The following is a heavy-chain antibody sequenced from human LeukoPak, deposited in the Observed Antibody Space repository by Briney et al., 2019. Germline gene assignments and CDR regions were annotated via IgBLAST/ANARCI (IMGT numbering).Heavy chain of an antibody. CDR3: ARWNAVSGLSRFDY. V-gene: IGHV3-23*01. Sequence: GGSLRLSCAASGFTFSSYSINWVRQAPGKGLEWVSAISGSGGSTYYADSVKGRFTISRDNSKNTLYMQMNSLRAEDTAVYYCARWNAVSGLSRFDYWGQGTLVTVSS. CDR2: ISGSGGST. J-gene: IGHJ4*02. CDR1: GFTFSSYS. D-gene: IGHD3-22*01.